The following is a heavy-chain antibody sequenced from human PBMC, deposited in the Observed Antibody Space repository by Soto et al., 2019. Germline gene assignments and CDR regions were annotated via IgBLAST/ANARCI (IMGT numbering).Heavy chain of an antibody. CDR3: AKDPYNHRFDS. V-gene: IGHV3-23*01. CDR2: IGSDGST. Sequence: GGSLRLSCAASGFPFSRHAMAWVRRAAGRGLEWVATIGSDGSTYHAESVKGRFSISRDNYGNMLYLQLNSLRVEDTGIYYCAKDPYNHRFDSWGQGTLVTVSS. D-gene: IGHD1-1*01. CDR1: GFPFSRHA. J-gene: IGHJ4*02.